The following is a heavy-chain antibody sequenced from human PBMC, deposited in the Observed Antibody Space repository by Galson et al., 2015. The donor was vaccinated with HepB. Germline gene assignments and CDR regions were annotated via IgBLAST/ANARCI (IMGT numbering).Heavy chain of an antibody. D-gene: IGHD3-3*01. CDR2: IIPIFGTA. V-gene: IGHV1-69*13. CDR1: GGTFSSYA. CDR3: ARVRKPLLRFLEWLSPFDY. J-gene: IGHJ4*02. Sequence: SVKVSCKASGGTFSSYALSWVRQAPGQGLEWMGGIIPIFGTANYAQKFQGRVTITADESTSTAYMELSSLRSEDTAVYYCARVRKPLLRFLEWLSPFDYWGQGTLVTVSS.